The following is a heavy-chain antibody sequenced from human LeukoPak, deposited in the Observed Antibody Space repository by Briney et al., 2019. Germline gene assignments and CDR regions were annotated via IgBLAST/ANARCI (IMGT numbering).Heavy chain of an antibody. CDR2: ISSSSSYI. V-gene: IGHV3-21*01. Sequence: GGSLRLSCAASGFTFSSYSMNWVRQAPGKGLEWVSSISSSSSYIYYADSVKGRFTISRDNAKNSLYLQMNSLRAEDTAVCYCARRLRTRSGYYSSLYYFDYWGQGTLVTVSS. D-gene: IGHD3-22*01. CDR3: ARRLRTRSGYYSSLYYFDY. CDR1: GFTFSSYS. J-gene: IGHJ4*02.